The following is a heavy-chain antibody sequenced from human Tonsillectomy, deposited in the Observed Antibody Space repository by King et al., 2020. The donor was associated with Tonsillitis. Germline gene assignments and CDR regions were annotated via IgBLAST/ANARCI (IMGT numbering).Heavy chain of an antibody. D-gene: IGHD3-10*01. CDR1: GYTFTSYD. CDR3: AGGYPITMVRGVIESNR. Sequence: QLVQSGAEVKKPGASVKVSCKASGYTFTSYDINWVRQATGQGLEWMGWMNPNSGNTGYAQKFQGRVTMTRNTYISTAYMELSSLGSEDTAVYYCAGGYPITMVRGVIESNRGGQGTLVTVSS. CDR2: MNPNSGNT. V-gene: IGHV1-8*01. J-gene: IGHJ4*02.